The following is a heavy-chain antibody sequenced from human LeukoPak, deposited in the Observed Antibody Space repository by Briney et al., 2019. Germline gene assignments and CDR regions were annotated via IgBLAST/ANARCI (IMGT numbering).Heavy chain of an antibody. J-gene: IGHJ4*02. Sequence: PGGSLRLSCAASGFTFSSYAMSWVRQAPGKGLERVSAISGSGGSTYYADSVKGRFTISRDKSKNTLYLQMNSLRAEDTAVYYCAKPGYYDFWSGYYFDYWGQGTLVTVSS. CDR3: AKPGYYDFWSGYYFDY. D-gene: IGHD3-3*01. V-gene: IGHV3-23*01. CDR1: GFTFSSYA. CDR2: ISGSGGST.